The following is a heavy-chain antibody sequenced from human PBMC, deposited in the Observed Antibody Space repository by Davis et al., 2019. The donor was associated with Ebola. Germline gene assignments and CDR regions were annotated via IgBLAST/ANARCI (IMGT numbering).Heavy chain of an antibody. CDR3: AKYSVFWGSYYSF. J-gene: IGHJ4*02. D-gene: IGHD3-3*01. Sequence: PGGSLRLSCVASGFTFSDYSLHWVRQAPGKGLEWVSSISSSGYYIDYTDSVQGRFTISRDNAKNSLFLQMSSLRAEDTAVYYCAKYSVFWGSYYSFWGQGTLVTVSS. V-gene: IGHV3-21*01. CDR2: ISSSGYYI. CDR1: GFTFSDYS.